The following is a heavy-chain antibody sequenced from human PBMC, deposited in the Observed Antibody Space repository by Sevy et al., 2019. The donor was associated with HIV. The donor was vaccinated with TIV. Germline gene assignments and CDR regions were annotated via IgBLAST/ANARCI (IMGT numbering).Heavy chain of an antibody. J-gene: IGHJ4*02. V-gene: IGHV4-4*02. Sequence: SETLSLTCAVSGGSISSSNWWSWVRQPPGKGLEWIGEIYHSGSTNYNPSLKSRVTISVDKSKNQFSLKLSSVTAADTAVYYCASTTVLGLYYFDYWGQGTPVTVSS. D-gene: IGHD4-17*01. CDR3: ASTTVLGLYYFDY. CDR1: GGSISSSNW. CDR2: IYHSGST.